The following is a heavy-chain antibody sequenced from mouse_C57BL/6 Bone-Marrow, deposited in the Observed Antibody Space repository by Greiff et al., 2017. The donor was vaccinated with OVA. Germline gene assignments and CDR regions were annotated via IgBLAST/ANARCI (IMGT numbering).Heavy chain of an antibody. CDR3: TRDQGDYGPYYFDY. V-gene: IGHV5-9-1*02. CDR1: GFTFSSYA. D-gene: IGHD1-1*02. J-gene: IGHJ2*01. Sequence: EVMLVESGEGLVKPGGSLKLSCAASGFTFSSYAMSWVRQTPEKRLEWVAYISSGGDYIYYADTVKGRFTISRDNARNTLYLQMSSLKSEDTAMYYCTRDQGDYGPYYFDYWGQGTTLTVSS. CDR2: ISSGGDYI.